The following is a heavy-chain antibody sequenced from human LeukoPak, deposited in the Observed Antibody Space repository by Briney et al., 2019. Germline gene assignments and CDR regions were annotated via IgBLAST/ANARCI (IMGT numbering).Heavy chain of an antibody. J-gene: IGHJ4*02. CDR1: GFTFSSYA. Sequence: GSLRLSCAASGFTFSSYAMSWVRQAPGKGLEWVSAISGSGGSTYYADSVKGRFTISRDNSKNTLYLQMNSLRAEDTAVYYCAKDPNIAVAGTYDYWGQGTLVTVSS. CDR3: AKDPNIAVAGTYDY. CDR2: ISGSGGST. D-gene: IGHD6-19*01. V-gene: IGHV3-23*01.